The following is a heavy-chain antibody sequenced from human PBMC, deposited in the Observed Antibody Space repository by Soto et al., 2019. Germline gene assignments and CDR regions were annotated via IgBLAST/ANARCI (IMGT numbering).Heavy chain of an antibody. D-gene: IGHD2-2*02. CDR2: IIPILGIA. J-gene: IGHJ5*02. Sequence: EASVKVSCKASGYTFTSYTISWVRQAPGQGLEWMGRIIPILGIANYAQKFQGRVTITADKSTSTAYMELSSLRSEDTAVYYCARDYCSSTSCYTLMPDQQNNNWFDPWGQGTLVTVSS. CDR3: ARDYCSSTSCYTLMPDQQNNNWFDP. CDR1: GYTFTSYT. V-gene: IGHV1-69*04.